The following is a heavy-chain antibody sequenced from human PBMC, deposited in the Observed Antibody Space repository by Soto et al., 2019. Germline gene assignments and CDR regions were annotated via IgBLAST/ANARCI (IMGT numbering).Heavy chain of an antibody. Sequence: ETSVKVSCKASGYALTWSTRHWVRQAPGQRLEWMGGIIPIFGTANYAQKFQGRVTITADESTSTAYMELSSLRSEDTAVYYCARDGMYYYDSSGYSWYFDLWGRGTLVTVSS. J-gene: IGHJ2*01. V-gene: IGHV1-69*13. D-gene: IGHD3-22*01. CDR3: ARDGMYYYDSSGYSWYFDL. CDR1: GYALTWST. CDR2: IIPIFGTA.